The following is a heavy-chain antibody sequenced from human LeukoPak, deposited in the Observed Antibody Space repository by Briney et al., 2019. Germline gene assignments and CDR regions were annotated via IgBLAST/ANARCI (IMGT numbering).Heavy chain of an antibody. V-gene: IGHV3-53*01. J-gene: IGHJ5*02. CDR3: ARHESWAGWFDP. CDR2: IYSGGTT. CDR1: GFTVSDNY. Sequence: PGGSLRLSCAASGFTVSDNYMSWVRQAPGKGLEWVSVIYSGGTTYSADSVKGRFTISRDNSKNTLYLQMNSLRAEDTAVYYCARHESWAGWFDPWGQGTLVTVSS. D-gene: IGHD3-16*01.